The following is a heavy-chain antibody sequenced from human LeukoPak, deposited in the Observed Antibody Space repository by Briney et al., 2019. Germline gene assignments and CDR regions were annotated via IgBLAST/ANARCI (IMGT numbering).Heavy chain of an antibody. J-gene: IGHJ4*02. Sequence: GGSLRLSCAASGFTFSSYWMHWVRQAPGKGLVWVSRINSDGSSTSYADSVKGRFTISRDNAKNTLYLQMNSLRAEDTAVYYCARDYYDSSGYYLFDNWGRGTLVTVSS. CDR3: ARDYYDSSGYYLFDN. D-gene: IGHD3-22*01. V-gene: IGHV3-74*01. CDR2: INSDGSST. CDR1: GFTFSSYW.